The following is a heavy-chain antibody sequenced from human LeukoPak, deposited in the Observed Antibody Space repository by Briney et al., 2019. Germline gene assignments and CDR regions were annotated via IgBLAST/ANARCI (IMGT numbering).Heavy chain of an antibody. CDR1: GGTFSRHA. J-gene: IGHJ6*03. Sequence: SVKVSCKASGGTFSRHAFSWVRQAPGQGLEWMGGIIPIFGTTNYAQKLQGRVTITTNESTSTAYMELSSLRSEDTAVYYCGRHHSSSYSYYYYYYMDVWGKGTTVTVSS. V-gene: IGHV1-69*05. D-gene: IGHD3-22*01. CDR3: GRHHSSSYSYYYYYYMDV. CDR2: IIPIFGTT.